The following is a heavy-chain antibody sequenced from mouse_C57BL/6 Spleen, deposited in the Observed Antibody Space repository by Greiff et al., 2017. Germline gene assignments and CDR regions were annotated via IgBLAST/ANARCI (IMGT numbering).Heavy chain of an antibody. Sequence: VKLMESGAELVRPGASVTLSCKASGYTFTDYEMHWVKQTPVHGLEWIGAIDPETGGTAYNQKFKGKAILTADKSSSTAYMELRSLTSEDSAVYYCTREGNYYGSSSWFAYWGQGTLVTVSA. CDR3: TREGNYYGSSSWFAY. V-gene: IGHV1-15*01. CDR1: GYTFTDYE. D-gene: IGHD1-1*01. CDR2: IDPETGGT. J-gene: IGHJ3*01.